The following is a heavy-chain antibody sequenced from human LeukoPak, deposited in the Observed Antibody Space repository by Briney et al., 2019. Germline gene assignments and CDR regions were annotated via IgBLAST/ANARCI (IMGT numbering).Heavy chain of an antibody. D-gene: IGHD5-18*01. J-gene: IGHJ4*02. V-gene: IGHV3-7*01. CDR1: EFTFSSYW. Sequence: GGSLRLSCAASEFTFSSYWMSWVRQAPGKGLEWVANIKQDGGQIYYLDSVKGRFTVSRDNAKNSLYLQMNSLRAEDTAVYYCARDDATPMASYYFDYWGQGTLVTVSS. CDR3: ARDDATPMASYYFDY. CDR2: IKQDGGQI.